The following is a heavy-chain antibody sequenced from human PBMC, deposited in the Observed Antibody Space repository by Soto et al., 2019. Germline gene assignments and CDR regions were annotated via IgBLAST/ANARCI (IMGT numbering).Heavy chain of an antibody. Sequence: QVQLVQSGAEVKKPGASVKVSCKASGDTFTDYYIHWVRQAPGQGLEWMGTVNPSGGHTTYAQHFLGRMPXAXAXSXXTRYMELTSLTSEDTAVYYCARGGHVVVVTAALDYWGQGTLVTVSS. CDR1: GDTFTDYY. CDR3: ARGGHVVVVTAALDY. CDR2: VNPSGGHT. D-gene: IGHD2-21*02. J-gene: IGHJ4*02. V-gene: IGHV1-46*01.